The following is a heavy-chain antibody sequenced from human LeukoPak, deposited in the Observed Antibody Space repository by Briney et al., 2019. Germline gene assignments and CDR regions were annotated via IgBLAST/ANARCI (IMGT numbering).Heavy chain of an antibody. D-gene: IGHD2-15*01. CDR3: ARDVGYYYFDY. J-gene: IGHJ4*02. CDR1: GFTFSSYR. CDR2: ISSGSSYI. Sequence: PGGSLRLSCAASGFTFSSYRMNWVRQAPGKGLEWVLSISSGSSYIYYADSVKGRFTLSRDNARNSLYLQMNSLRAEDTAVYYCARDVGYYYFDYWGQGTLVTVSS. V-gene: IGHV3-21*01.